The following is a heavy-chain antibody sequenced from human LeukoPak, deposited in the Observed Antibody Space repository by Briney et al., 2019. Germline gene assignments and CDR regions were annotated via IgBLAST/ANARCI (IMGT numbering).Heavy chain of an antibody. CDR2: INHSGST. J-gene: IGHJ5*02. V-gene: IGHV4-34*01. CDR3: ARGQKQWDWFDP. D-gene: IGHD6-19*01. CDR1: GGSFSGYY. Sequence: SETLSLTCAVYGGSFSGYYWSWIRQPPGKGLEWIGEINHSGSTNYNPSLESRVTISVDTSKNQFSLKLSSVTAADTAVYYCARGQKQWDWFDPWGQGTLDTVSS.